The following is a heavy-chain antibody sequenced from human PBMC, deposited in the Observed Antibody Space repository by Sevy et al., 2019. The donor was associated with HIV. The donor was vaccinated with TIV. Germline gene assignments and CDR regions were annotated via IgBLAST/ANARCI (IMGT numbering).Heavy chain of an antibody. CDR1: AFTFSSYA. CDR2: ISYDGINK. V-gene: IGHV3-30-3*01. CDR3: ARAPRPDGGGDCSPGDETFDI. J-gene: IGHJ3*02. D-gene: IGHD2-21*02. Sequence: GGSLRLSCAASAFTFSSYAMHWVRQAPGKGLEWVAVISYDGINKYYADSVKGRFTISRDNSKNTLYLQMNSMRPEDTAVYYCARAPRPDGGGDCSPGDETFDIWGQGTMVTVSS.